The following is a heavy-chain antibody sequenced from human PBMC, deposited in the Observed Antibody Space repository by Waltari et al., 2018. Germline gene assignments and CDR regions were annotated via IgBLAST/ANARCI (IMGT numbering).Heavy chain of an antibody. D-gene: IGHD1-26*01. CDR2: MSNGASTN. Sequence: QVQLVESGGGLVKPRGSLRLSCAASGFTFSDYYLNWIRRAPGKGLGWISYMSNGASTNYYADSVKGRFTISRDNAKNSLFLQMDSLTADDTAVYYCAREVLLRDVNSDKLGYFDVWGRGTLVTVSS. CDR1: GFTFSDYY. J-gene: IGHJ2*01. CDR3: AREVLLRDVNSDKLGYFDV. V-gene: IGHV3-11*04.